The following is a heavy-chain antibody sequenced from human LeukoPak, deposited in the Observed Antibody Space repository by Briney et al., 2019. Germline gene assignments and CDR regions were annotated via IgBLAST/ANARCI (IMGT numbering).Heavy chain of an antibody. CDR2: ISAYNGNT. V-gene: IGHV1-18*01. CDR1: GYTFTSYG. Sequence: ASVKVSCKASGYTFTSYGISWVRQAPGQGLEWMGWISAYNGNTNYAQKLQGRVTMTTDTSTNTAYMELRSLRSDDTAVYYCARGASDTAMVPYYFDYWGQGTLVTVSS. J-gene: IGHJ4*02. D-gene: IGHD5-18*01. CDR3: ARGASDTAMVPYYFDY.